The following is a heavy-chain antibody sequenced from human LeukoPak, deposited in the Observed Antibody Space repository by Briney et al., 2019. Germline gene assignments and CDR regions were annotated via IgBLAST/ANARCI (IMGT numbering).Heavy chain of an antibody. V-gene: IGHV4-61*02. CDR3: ARGPPPDFDC. CDR1: GGSISSGSYY. CDR2: IYTSGST. J-gene: IGHJ4*02. Sequence: SQTLSLTCTVSGGSISSGSYYWSWIRQPAGKGLEWIGRIYTSGSTNYNPSLKSRVTMSVDTSKNQFSLKLSSVTAADTAVYYCARGPPPDFDCWGQGTLVTVSS.